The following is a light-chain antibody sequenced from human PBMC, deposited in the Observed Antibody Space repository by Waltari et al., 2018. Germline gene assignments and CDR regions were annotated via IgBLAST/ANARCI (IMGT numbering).Light chain of an antibody. Sequence: ETVLTQSPATLPVSPGETATLSCRTSPTIGRSLALYQQKPGQAPRLVIYGASIRATGIPARFSGSGSETEYALTISGLQSEDVSVYYCQQYNNWPPGTFGQGTKVEI. CDR1: PTIGRS. CDR3: QQYNNWPPGT. V-gene: IGKV3-15*01. J-gene: IGKJ1*01. CDR2: GAS.